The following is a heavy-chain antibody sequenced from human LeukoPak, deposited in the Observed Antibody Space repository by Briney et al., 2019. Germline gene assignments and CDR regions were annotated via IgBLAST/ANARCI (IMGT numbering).Heavy chain of an antibody. CDR2: ISWNSGSL. D-gene: IGHD3-10*01. V-gene: IGHV3-9*01. J-gene: IGHJ4*02. Sequence: GGYLRLSCAASGFTFADYAMHWVRQAPGKGLEWVSDISWNSGSLGYEDSVKGRFTISRDNAKNSLYLQMNSLRAEVTALYYCAKDRGATFYYGSGSFDFWGRGTLVTVSS. CDR1: GFTFADYA. CDR3: AKDRGATFYYGSGSFDF.